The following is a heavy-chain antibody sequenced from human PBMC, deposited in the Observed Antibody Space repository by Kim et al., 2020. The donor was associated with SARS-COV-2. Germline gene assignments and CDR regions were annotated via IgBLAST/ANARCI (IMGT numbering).Heavy chain of an antibody. D-gene: IGHD3-16*01. CDR3: ARVGVGRAVTVDY. Sequence: SETLSLTCTVSGGSISSSSYYWGWIRQPPGKGLEWIGSIYYSGSTYYNPSLKSRVTISVDTSKNQFSLKLSSVTAADTAVYYCARVGVGRAVTVDYWGQGTLVTVSS. CDR2: IYYSGST. V-gene: IGHV4-39*07. CDR1: GGSISSSSYY. J-gene: IGHJ4*02.